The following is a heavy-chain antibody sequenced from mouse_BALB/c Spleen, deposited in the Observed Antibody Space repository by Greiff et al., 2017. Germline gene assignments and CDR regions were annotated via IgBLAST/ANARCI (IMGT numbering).Heavy chain of an antibody. CDR3: ARLSGPYAMDY. D-gene: IGHD4-1*01. V-gene: IGHV5-12-1*01. J-gene: IGHJ4*01. Sequence: DVMLVESGGGLVKPGGSLKLSCAASGFAFSSYDMSWVRQTPEKRLEWVAYISSGGGSTYYPDTVKGRFTISRDNAKNTLYLQMSSLKSEDTPMYYCARLSGPYAMDYWGQGTSVTFSS. CDR2: ISSGGGST. CDR1: GFAFSSYD.